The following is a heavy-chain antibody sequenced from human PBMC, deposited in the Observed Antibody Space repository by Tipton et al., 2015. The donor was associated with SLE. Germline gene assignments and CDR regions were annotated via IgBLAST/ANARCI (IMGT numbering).Heavy chain of an antibody. D-gene: IGHD1-20*01. CDR1: GGSFSGYY. V-gene: IGHV4-34*01. CDR2: INHSGST. Sequence: TLSLTCAVYGGSFSGYYWSWIRQPPGKGLEWIGEINHSGSTNYNPSLKSRVTISVDTSKNQFSLKLSSVTAADTAVYYCVRLRLTGPQDYWGQGTLVTVSS. J-gene: IGHJ4*02. CDR3: VRLRLTGPQDY.